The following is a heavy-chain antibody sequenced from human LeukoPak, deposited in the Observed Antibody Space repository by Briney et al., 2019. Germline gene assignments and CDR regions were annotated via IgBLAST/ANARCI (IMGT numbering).Heavy chain of an antibody. J-gene: IGHJ4*02. CDR1: GGTFSSYA. Sequence: ASVKASCKASGGTFSSYAISWVRQAPGQGLEWMGGIIPIFGTANYAQKFQGRVTITTDESTSTAYMELSSLRSEDTAVYYCARGMAAAGIFDYWGQGTLVTVSS. CDR3: ARGMAAAGIFDY. V-gene: IGHV1-69*05. D-gene: IGHD6-13*01. CDR2: IIPIFGTA.